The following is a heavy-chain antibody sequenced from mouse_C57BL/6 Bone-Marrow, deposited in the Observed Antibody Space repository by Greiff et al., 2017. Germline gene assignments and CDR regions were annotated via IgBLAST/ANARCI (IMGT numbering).Heavy chain of an antibody. Sequence: QVHVKQSGAELARPGASVKLSCKASGYTFTSYGISWVKQRTGQGLEWIGEIYPRSGNTYYNEKLKGKATLTADKSSSTAYMELRSLTSEDSAVYFCARHAWFAYWGQGTLVTVSA. CDR2: IYPRSGNT. CDR3: ARHAWFAY. V-gene: IGHV1-81*01. J-gene: IGHJ3*01. CDR1: GYTFTSYG.